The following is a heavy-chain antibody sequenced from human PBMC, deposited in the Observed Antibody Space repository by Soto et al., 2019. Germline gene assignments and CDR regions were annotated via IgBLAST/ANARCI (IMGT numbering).Heavy chain of an antibody. Sequence: AGVSGSRNADGSTFTPYYLQWVRHAPETEAEWLGGGNADGGCRSYALKLQGRAAMTTDTSISTAYMELPSLRSDDTAVYYCARQRLRAVDATRKGYYYYARDVWGQGTTAPDSS. J-gene: IGHJ6*02. D-gene: IGHD2-15*01. CDR2: GNADGGCR. CDR3: ARQRLRAVDATRKGYYYYARDV. CDR1: GSTFTPYY. V-gene: IGHV1-2*02.